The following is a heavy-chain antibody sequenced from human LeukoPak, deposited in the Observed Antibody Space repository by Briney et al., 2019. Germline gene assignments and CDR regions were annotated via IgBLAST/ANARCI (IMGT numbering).Heavy chain of an antibody. Sequence: ASVEVSCKVSGYTLTELSMHWVRQAPGKGLEWMGGFDPEDGETIYAQKFQGRVTMTEDTSTDTAYMELSSLRSEDTAVHYCATETYYYDSTNAFDIWGQGTMVTVSS. CDR2: FDPEDGET. CDR1: GYTLTELS. J-gene: IGHJ3*02. CDR3: ATETYYYDSTNAFDI. V-gene: IGHV1-24*01. D-gene: IGHD3-22*01.